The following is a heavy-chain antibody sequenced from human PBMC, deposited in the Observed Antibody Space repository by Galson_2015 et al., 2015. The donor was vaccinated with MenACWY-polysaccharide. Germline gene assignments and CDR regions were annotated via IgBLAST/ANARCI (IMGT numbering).Heavy chain of an antibody. V-gene: IGHV3-74*01. Sequence: SPRLSCTAAGFTFSSYWMHWGRHAPAKGLVWVSRINSDVGSTGYADYVKGRFTISRDNAKDTLYLQMNSLRAEDTAVYYCAGNPRLGYLDLWGRGTLVTVSS. J-gene: IGHJ2*01. CDR1: GFTFSSYW. D-gene: IGHD2-21*01. CDR3: AGNPRLGYLDL. CDR2: INSDVGST.